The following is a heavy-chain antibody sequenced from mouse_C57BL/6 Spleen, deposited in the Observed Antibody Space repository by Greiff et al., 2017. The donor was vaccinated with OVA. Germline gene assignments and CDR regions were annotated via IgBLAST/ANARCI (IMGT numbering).Heavy chain of an antibody. CDR1: GYTFTSYW. V-gene: IGHV1-64*01. CDR3: ARPFLKAMDY. Sequence: QVQLQQSGAELVKPGASVKLSCKASGYTFTSYWMHWVKQRPGQGLEWIGMIHPNSGSTNYNEKFKSKATLTVDKSSSTAYMQLSSLTSEDSAVYYCARPFLKAMDYWGQGTSVTVSS. J-gene: IGHJ4*01. CDR2: IHPNSGST.